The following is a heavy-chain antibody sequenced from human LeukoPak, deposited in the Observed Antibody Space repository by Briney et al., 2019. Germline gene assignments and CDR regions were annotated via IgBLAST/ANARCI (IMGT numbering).Heavy chain of an antibody. D-gene: IGHD6-13*01. CDR1: KYTFTAYY. J-gene: IGHJ4*02. CDR2: INPNSGGT. V-gene: IGHV1-2*02. Sequence: ASVKVSCKASKYTFTAYYIHWVRQAPGQGLEWMGWINPNSGGTNYAQKFQGRVTMTRDTSISTAYIDLTSLTSDDTAVYYCAVAYNTGWYDYFDYWGQGTLVTVSS. CDR3: AVAYNTGWYDYFDY.